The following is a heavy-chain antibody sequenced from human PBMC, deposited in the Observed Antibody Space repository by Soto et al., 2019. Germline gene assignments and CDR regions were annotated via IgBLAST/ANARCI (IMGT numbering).Heavy chain of an antibody. CDR1: GGSISSFA. Sequence: QVQLVQSGAEVKKPGSSVKVSCKASGGSISSFAISWVRQAPGQGLDWMGGSIPIFDSANYAQKFQGRVTITADASTSTVYMELSSLRSEDTAVYYCARDDGSGWFFEAAWGQGTLVTVSS. CDR2: SIPIFDSA. D-gene: IGHD6-19*01. J-gene: IGHJ5*02. V-gene: IGHV1-69*12. CDR3: ARDDGSGWFFEAA.